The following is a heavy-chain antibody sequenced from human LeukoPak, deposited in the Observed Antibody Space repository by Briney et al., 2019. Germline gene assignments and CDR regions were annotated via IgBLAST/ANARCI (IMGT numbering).Heavy chain of an antibody. CDR3: ARGIVVVPAASYGMDV. J-gene: IGHJ6*02. V-gene: IGHV4-4*09. CDR1: GGSISSYY. Sequence: SETLSLTCTVSGGSISSYYWSWLRQPPGKGLEWIGYIYTSGSTNYNPSLKSRVTISVDTSKNQFSLKLSSVTAADTAVYYCARGIVVVPAASYGMDVWGQGTTVTVSS. CDR2: IYTSGST. D-gene: IGHD2-2*01.